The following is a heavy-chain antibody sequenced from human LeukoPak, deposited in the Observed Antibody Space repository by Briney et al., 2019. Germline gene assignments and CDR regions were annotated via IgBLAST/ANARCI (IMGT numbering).Heavy chain of an antibody. J-gene: IGHJ5*02. CDR2: INHSGST. CDR3: ARQPKMYYQKYWFDP. Sequence: SETLSLTCAVYGGSFSGYYWSWIRQPPGKGLEWIGEINHSGSTNYNPSLKSRVTISVDTSKNQFSLKLSSVTAADTAFYYCARQPKMYYQKYWFDPWGQGTLVTVSS. CDR1: GGSFSGYY. D-gene: IGHD2-2*01. V-gene: IGHV4-34*01.